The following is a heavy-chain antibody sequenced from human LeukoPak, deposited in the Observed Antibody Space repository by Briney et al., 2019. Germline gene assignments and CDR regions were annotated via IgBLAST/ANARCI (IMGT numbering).Heavy chain of an antibody. Sequence: PGESLKISCKGSGYSFTSYWIGWVRQMPGKGLEWMGIIYPGDSDTRYSPSFQGQVTISADKSISTAYLQWSSLKASDTAMYYCARNSIEGATQSPFDIWGQGTMVTVSS. CDR3: ARNSIEGATQSPFDI. V-gene: IGHV5-51*01. D-gene: IGHD1-26*01. J-gene: IGHJ3*02. CDR2: IYPGDSDT. CDR1: GYSFTSYW.